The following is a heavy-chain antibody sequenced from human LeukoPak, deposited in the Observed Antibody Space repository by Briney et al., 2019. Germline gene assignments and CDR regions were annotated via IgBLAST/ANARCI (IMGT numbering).Heavy chain of an antibody. J-gene: IGHJ4*02. CDR3: ARVLKGRAPFDY. Sequence: PSETLSLTCAVYGVSFSGYYWSWIRQPPGKGLEWIGEINHSGSTYYNPSLKSRVTISVDTSKNQFSLKLSSVTAADTAVYYCARVLKGRAPFDYWGQGTLVTVSS. CDR1: GVSFSGYY. CDR2: INHSGST. V-gene: IGHV4-34*01.